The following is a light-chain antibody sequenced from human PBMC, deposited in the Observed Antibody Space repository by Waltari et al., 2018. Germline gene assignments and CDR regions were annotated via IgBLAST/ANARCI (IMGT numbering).Light chain of an antibody. Sequence: QSALTQPASVSGSPGQSITISCTGTSSEGGGYPYVSCYQHHAGKAPKLMIHYVNKRPSGVSNRFSGSKSGNTASLTISGLQAEDEADYYCSSYTSISTFYVFGTGTKVTVL. J-gene: IGLJ1*01. V-gene: IGLV2-14*03. CDR2: YVN. CDR1: SSEGGGYPY. CDR3: SSYTSISTFYV.